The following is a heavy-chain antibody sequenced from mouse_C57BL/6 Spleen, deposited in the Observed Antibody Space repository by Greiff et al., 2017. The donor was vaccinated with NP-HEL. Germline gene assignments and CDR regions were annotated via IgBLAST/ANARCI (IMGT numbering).Heavy chain of an antibody. CDR1: GYTFTSYW. CDR3: ARVGYYVGAMDY. Sequence: QVQLQQSGAELVRPGSSVKLSCKASGYTFTSYWMHWVKQRPIQGLEWIGNIDPSDSETHYNQKFKDKATLTVDKSSSTAYMQLSSLTSEDSAVYYCARVGYYVGAMDYWGQGTSVTVSS. D-gene: IGHD2-3*01. CDR2: IDPSDSET. J-gene: IGHJ4*01. V-gene: IGHV1-52*01.